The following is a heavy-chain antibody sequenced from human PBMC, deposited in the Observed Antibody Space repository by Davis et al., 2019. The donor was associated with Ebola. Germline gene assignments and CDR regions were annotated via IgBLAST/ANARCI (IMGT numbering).Heavy chain of an antibody. J-gene: IGHJ4*02. Sequence: GESLKISCAASGFTFSSYAMSWVRQAPGKGLEWVSAISGSGGSTYYADSVKGRFTISRDNSKNTLYLQMNSLRAEDTAVYYCAKDPRVVVVPAAWGQGTLVTVSS. CDR2: ISGSGGST. D-gene: IGHD2-2*01. CDR3: AKDPRVVVVPAA. V-gene: IGHV3-23*01. CDR1: GFTFSSYA.